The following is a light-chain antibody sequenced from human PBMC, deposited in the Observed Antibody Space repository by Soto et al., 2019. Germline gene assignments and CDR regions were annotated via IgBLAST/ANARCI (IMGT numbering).Light chain of an antibody. J-gene: IGKJ3*01. Sequence: EIVLTQSPDTLSLSPGERATLFCRASQTLSINSLAWYQQKPDQAPRLLIYAASTRDTGIPDRFNGSGSGKDFALTINRLEPEDFAVYYYQQYDGAPLTFGHGTKVDVK. V-gene: IGKV3-20*01. CDR2: AAS. CDR1: QTLSINS. CDR3: QQYDGAPLT.